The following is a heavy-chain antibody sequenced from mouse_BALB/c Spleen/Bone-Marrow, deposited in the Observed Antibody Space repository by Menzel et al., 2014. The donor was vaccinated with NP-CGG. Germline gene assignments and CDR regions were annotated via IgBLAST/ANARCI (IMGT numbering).Heavy chain of an antibody. J-gene: IGHJ3*01. D-gene: IGHD2-13*01. CDR1: GFTFSNYG. CDR3: ARGLYYVAYGPGFAY. CDR2: INSNGGTT. Sequence: EVKLVESGGGLVQPGGSLKLSCAASGFTFSNYGMSWVRQTPDKRLDLVATINSNGGTTYYPDSVKGRFTISRDNAKNTLYLQMSSLKSEDTATYFCARGLYYVAYGPGFAYWGQGTLVTVSA. V-gene: IGHV5-6-3*01.